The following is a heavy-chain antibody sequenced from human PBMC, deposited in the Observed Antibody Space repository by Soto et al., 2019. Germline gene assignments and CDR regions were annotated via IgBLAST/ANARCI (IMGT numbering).Heavy chain of an antibody. CDR2: ISYDGRSE. V-gene: IGHV3-30*18. J-gene: IGHJ6*02. D-gene: IGHD2-15*01. CDR3: AKDLDVVMVLSATRGLDV. Sequence: GGSLRLSCVASGFTFSNFGMHWVRQAPGKGLEWVAGISYDGRSESYVDSVRGRFTLSRDNSKNTLSLQMTSLRPEDTGVYYCAKDLDVVMVLSATRGLDVWGQGTTVTVSS. CDR1: GFTFSNFG.